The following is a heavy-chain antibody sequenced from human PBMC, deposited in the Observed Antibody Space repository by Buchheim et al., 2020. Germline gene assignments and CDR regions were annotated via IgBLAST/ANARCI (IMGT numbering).Heavy chain of an antibody. CDR2: ISYDGSNT. CDR1: GFTFSSYA. Sequence: QVQLVESGGGVVQPGRSLRLSCAASGFTFSSYAMHWVRQAPGKGLEWVAVISYDGSNTYYADSVKGRFTISRDNSKNTLYLKMISLRAEDTAVYYCARGHYDILTGYYGMDVWGQGTT. CDR3: ARGHYDILTGYYGMDV. D-gene: IGHD3-9*01. V-gene: IGHV3-30*04. J-gene: IGHJ6*02.